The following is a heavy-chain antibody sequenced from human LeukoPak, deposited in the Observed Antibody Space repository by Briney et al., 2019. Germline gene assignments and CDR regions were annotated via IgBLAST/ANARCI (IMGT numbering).Heavy chain of an antibody. Sequence: SETLSLTCAVYGGSFSGYYWSWIRQPPGKGLEWIGEINHSGSTNYNPSLKSRVTISVDTSKNQFSLKLGSVTAADTAVYYCASSSDWLPPYYYYMDVWGKGTTVTISS. CDR3: ASSSDWLPPYYYYMDV. J-gene: IGHJ6*03. CDR2: INHSGST. D-gene: IGHD3-9*01. V-gene: IGHV4-34*01. CDR1: GGSFSGYY.